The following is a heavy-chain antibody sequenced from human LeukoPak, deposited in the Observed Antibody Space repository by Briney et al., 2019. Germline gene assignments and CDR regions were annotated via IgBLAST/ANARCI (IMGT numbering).Heavy chain of an antibody. CDR1: GFTFSDYY. Sequence: GGSLRLSCAASGFTFSDYYMSWIRRAPGKGLEWGSYISSCGSTIYYADSVKGRFTISRDNAKNSLYLQMNSLRADDTAVYYCARFAAGGSYYYYMDVWGKGTTVTVSS. J-gene: IGHJ6*03. CDR2: ISSCGSTI. V-gene: IGHV3-11*04. D-gene: IGHD6-25*01. CDR3: ARFAAGGSYYYYMDV.